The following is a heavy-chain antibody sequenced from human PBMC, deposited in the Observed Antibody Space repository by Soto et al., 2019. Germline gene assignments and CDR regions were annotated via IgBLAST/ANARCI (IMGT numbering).Heavy chain of an antibody. D-gene: IGHD2-2*01. CDR2: ISGSGGST. CDR1: GFTFSSYA. Sequence: GGSLRLSCAASGFTFSSYAMSWVRQAPGKGLEWVSAISGSGGSTYCADSVKGRFTISRDNTKNSLYLQMNSLRAEDTAVYYCARFFPYCSSTSCYAMDVWGQGTTVTVSS. V-gene: IGHV3-23*01. J-gene: IGHJ6*02. CDR3: ARFFPYCSSTSCYAMDV.